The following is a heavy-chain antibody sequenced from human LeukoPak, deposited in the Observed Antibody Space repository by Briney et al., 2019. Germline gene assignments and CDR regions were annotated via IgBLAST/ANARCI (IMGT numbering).Heavy chain of an antibody. CDR2: IIPTSGGT. CDR1: GYTFTSYG. V-gene: IGHV1-2*02. CDR3: AREGDSFWSGYLHHRWFDP. Sequence: ASVKVSCKASGYTFTSYGISWVRQAPGQGLEWMGRIIPTSGGTNYAEKFQGRVTLTRDTSINTAYMELSRLRSDDTAVYYCAREGDSFWSGYLHHRWFDPWGQGTLVTASS. D-gene: IGHD3-3*01. J-gene: IGHJ5*02.